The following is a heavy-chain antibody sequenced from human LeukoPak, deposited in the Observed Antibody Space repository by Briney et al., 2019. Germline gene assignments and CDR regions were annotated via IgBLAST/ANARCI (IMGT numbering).Heavy chain of an antibody. Sequence: SETLSLTCSVSGGSISSYYWSWIRQPPGKGLEWIGYMYYSGSTNYNPFLKSRVTISVDTSKNQFSLKLSSVTAADTAVYYCARHGSSYGSGTYRIAFDAFDIWGQGTMVTVSS. J-gene: IGHJ3*02. D-gene: IGHD3-10*01. CDR3: ARHGSSYGSGTYRIAFDAFDI. CDR1: GGSISSYY. CDR2: MYYSGST. V-gene: IGHV4-59*08.